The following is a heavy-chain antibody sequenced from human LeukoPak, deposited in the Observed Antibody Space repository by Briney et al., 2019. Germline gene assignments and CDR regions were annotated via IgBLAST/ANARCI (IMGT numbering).Heavy chain of an antibody. CDR3: ARGGLLYSSGWYYFDY. CDR2: INPNSGGT. Sequence: GASVKVSCKASGYTFTGYYMHWVRQAPGQGREWMGWINPNSGGTNYAQKFQGWVTMTRDTSISTAYVELSRLRSDDTAVYYCARGGLLYSSGWYYFDYWGQGTLVTVSS. CDR1: GYTFTGYY. V-gene: IGHV1-2*04. J-gene: IGHJ4*02. D-gene: IGHD6-19*01.